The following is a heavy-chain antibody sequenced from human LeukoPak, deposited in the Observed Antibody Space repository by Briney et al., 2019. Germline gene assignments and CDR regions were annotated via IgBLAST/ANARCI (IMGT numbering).Heavy chain of an antibody. CDR1: GFTFSSYA. J-gene: IGHJ4*02. CDR2: ISYDGSNK. CDR3: ARDRSGYGDFGDY. D-gene: IGHD4-17*01. Sequence: GGSLRLSCAASGFTFSSYAMHWVRQAPGKGLEWVAVISYDGSNKYYADSVKGRFTISRDNSKNTLYLQMNSLRAEDTAVYYCARDRSGYGDFGDYWGQGTLVTVSS. V-gene: IGHV3-30*04.